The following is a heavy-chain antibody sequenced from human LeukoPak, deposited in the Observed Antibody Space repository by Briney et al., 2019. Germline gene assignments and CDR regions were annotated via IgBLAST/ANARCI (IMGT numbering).Heavy chain of an antibody. D-gene: IGHD6-6*01. Sequence: GGSLRLSCAASGFTFSTYGMSWVRQTPGRGLEWVTAISGGGGTTYYSDSVKGRFTISRDNSKNTLSLQMNNLRAEDTAVYYCAKDPRESTIATRPHYFDYWGQGTLVTVSS. CDR1: GFTFSTYG. CDR3: AKDPRESTIATRPHYFDY. V-gene: IGHV3-23*01. J-gene: IGHJ4*02. CDR2: ISGGGGTT.